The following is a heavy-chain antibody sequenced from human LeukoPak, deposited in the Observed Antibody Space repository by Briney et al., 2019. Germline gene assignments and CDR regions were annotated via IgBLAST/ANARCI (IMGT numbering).Heavy chain of an antibody. CDR2: FDPEDGET. J-gene: IGHJ5*02. D-gene: IGHD3-10*01. CDR3: AALGMVRGVIKNWFDP. CDR1: GYTLTELS. V-gene: IGHV1-24*01. Sequence: GASVKVSCKVSGYTLTELSMHWVRQAPGKGLEWMGGFDPEDGETIYAQKFQGRVTMTEDTSTDTAYMDLSSLRSEDTAVYYCAALGMVRGVIKNWFDPWGQGTLVTVSS.